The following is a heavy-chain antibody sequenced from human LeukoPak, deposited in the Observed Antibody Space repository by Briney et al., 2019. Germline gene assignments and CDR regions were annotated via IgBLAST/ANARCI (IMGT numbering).Heavy chain of an antibody. CDR3: ARRGNIVGATYGAFDI. V-gene: IGHV3-74*01. D-gene: IGHD1-26*01. CDR1: GFTFSSYW. Sequence: GRSLRLSCAASGFTFSSYWMHWVRHAPGKGLVWVSRINSDGSSTSYADSVKGRFTISRDNAKNTLYLQMNSLRAEDTAVYYCARRGNIVGATYGAFDIWGQGTMVTVSS. J-gene: IGHJ3*02. CDR2: INSDGSST.